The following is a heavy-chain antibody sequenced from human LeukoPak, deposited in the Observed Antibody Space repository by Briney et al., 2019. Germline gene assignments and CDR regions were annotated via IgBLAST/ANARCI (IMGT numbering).Heavy chain of an antibody. CDR2: INPNSGGT. V-gene: IGHV1-2*02. CDR1: GYTFTGYY. Sequence: ASVKVSCKASGYTFTGYYMHWVRQAPGQGLEWMGWINPNSGGTNYAQKFQGRVTMTRDTSISTAYMELSRLRSDDTAVYYCARDRTYYYDSSGYYYPDYWGQGTLVTVSS. D-gene: IGHD3-22*01. J-gene: IGHJ4*02. CDR3: ARDRTYYYDSSGYYYPDY.